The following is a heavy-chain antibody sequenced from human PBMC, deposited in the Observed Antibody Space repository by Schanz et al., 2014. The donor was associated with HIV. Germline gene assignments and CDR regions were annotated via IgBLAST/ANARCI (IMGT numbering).Heavy chain of an antibody. D-gene: IGHD2-21*02. J-gene: IGHJ4*02. CDR1: GFTLTGSG. V-gene: IGHV3-48*02. CDR3: ARAGVTDLFDH. CDR2: MSYSSSAM. Sequence: EVQLVESGGALFQRGGPLSLSGVARGFTLTGSGMNGFAQAQGRGLGGVSYMSYSSSAMYYADSVKARFTISRDKAKNSLYLQMNSLRDEDTAVYYCARAGVTDLFDHWGQGTLVTVSS.